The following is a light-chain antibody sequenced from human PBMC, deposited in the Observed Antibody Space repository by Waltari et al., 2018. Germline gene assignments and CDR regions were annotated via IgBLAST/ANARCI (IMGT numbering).Light chain of an antibody. J-gene: IGKJ2*01. CDR1: QSIGSS. Sequence: TVLTQSPATLSLSPGERATLSCRASQSIGSSLAWYQQKPGQPPRLLMFDASIRATGIPARFGGSGSGTDFTLPISSLEPEDLAVYYCQQRSNPPAYTFGQGTKVEIK. CDR2: DAS. CDR3: QQRSNPPAYT. V-gene: IGKV3-11*01.